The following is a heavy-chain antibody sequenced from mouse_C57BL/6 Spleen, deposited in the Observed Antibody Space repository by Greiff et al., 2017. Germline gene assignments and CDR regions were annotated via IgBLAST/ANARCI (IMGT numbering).Heavy chain of an antibody. CDR2: IYPGSGST. J-gene: IGHJ4*01. CDR3: ARGGDYDDYAMDY. CDR1: GYTFTSYW. Sequence: VQLQQPGAELVKPGASVKMSCKASGYTFTSYWITWVKQRPGQGLEWIGDIYPGSGSTNYNEKFKSKATLTVDTSSSTAYMQLSSLTSEDSAVYYCARGGDYDDYAMDYWGQGTSVTVSS. V-gene: IGHV1-55*01. D-gene: IGHD2-4*01.